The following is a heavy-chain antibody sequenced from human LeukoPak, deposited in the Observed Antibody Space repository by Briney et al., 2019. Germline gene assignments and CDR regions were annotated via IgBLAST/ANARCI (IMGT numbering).Heavy chain of an antibody. Sequence: GTSLRLSCAASGFIFRRHGMHWVRQAPGKGLEGVAFILYDGGNKYYGEAVKGRYTISRDNSKNTVVLQMNSLRPEDTAVYHCAKDQGGSSTLYMDVWGQGTTVIVSS. CDR2: ILYDGGNK. D-gene: IGHD2-2*01. J-gene: IGHJ6*03. CDR3: AKDQGGSSTLYMDV. CDR1: GFIFRRHG. V-gene: IGHV3-30*18.